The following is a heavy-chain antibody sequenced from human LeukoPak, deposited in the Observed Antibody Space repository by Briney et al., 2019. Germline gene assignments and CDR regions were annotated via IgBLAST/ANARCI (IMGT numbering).Heavy chain of an antibody. CDR1: GFTFSSYG. CDR3: AKLSWEPYNWFDP. J-gene: IGHJ5*02. D-gene: IGHD1-26*01. CDR2: IRYDGSNK. V-gene: IGHV3-30*02. Sequence: GGSLRLSCAASGFTFSSYGMHWVRQAPGKGLEWVAFIRYDGSNKYYADSVKGRFTISRDNSKNTLYLQMNSLRAEDTAVYYCAKLSWEPYNWFDPWGQGTLVTVSS.